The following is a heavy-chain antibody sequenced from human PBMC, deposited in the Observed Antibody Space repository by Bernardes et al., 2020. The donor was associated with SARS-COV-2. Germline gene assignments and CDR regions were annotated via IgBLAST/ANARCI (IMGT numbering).Heavy chain of an antibody. J-gene: IGHJ5*02. CDR1: GGTISSYY. CDR3: AREDSSGYFVWFDP. Sequence: SETLSLTCAVSGGTISSYYLSWIRKSPGKGLEWIGYIYDSGSTDYNPSLKSRVTISVDTSKNQFSLKLSYVTAADTAVYYCAREDSSGYFVWFDPWGQGTLVTVSS. CDR2: IYDSGST. V-gene: IGHV4-59*01. D-gene: IGHD3-22*01.